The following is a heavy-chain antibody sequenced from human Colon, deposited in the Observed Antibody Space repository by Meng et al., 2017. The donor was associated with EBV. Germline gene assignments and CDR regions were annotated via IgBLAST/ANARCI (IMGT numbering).Heavy chain of an antibody. D-gene: IGHD2-21*01. Sequence: VQLLQYGGEGKKPGASVKVSCKASGYTFTNYGITWVRQAPGQGLEWMGWINAYNGDTNYAQTLQGRVTMTTDTSTSTAYMELRSLRSDDTAVYYCARVEVGITSGDYWGQGTLVTVSS. V-gene: IGHV1-18*01. J-gene: IGHJ4*02. CDR3: ARVEVGITSGDY. CDR1: GYTFTNYG. CDR2: INAYNGDT.